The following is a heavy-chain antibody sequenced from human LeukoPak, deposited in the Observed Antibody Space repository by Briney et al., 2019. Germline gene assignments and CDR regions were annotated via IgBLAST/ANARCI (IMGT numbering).Heavy chain of an antibody. V-gene: IGHV3-30-3*01. CDR3: ARVRPGSNYVDFDY. CDR2: ISYDEDNK. CDR1: GFPFSYYS. Sequence: GGSLRLSRAASGFPFSYYSMHWVRQAPGKGLEWVAVISYDEDNKYYAESVKGRFTISRDNSKSTLYLQMNSLRAEDTAVYYCARVRPGSNYVDFDYWGQGTLVTVSS. J-gene: IGHJ4*02. D-gene: IGHD4-11*01.